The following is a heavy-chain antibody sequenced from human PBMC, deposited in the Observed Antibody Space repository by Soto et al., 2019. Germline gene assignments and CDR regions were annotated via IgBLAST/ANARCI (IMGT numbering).Heavy chain of an antibody. CDR3: ATGSRSDY. CDR1: GYTFTSYA. V-gene: IGHV1-3*01. CDR2: INAGNGNT. D-gene: IGHD3-22*01. Sequence: GASVKVSCKASGYTFTSYAVHWVRQAPGQRLEWLGWINAGNGNTKYSQKLRGRVTITRDTSASTAFMELSSLTSEDTAVYYCATGSRSDYWGQGTLVTAPQ. J-gene: IGHJ4*02.